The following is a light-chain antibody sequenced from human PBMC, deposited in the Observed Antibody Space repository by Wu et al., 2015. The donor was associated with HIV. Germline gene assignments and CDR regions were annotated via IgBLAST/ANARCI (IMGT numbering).Light chain of an antibody. CDR2: AAS. CDR1: QDISTY. CDR3: QQLNSYPLT. V-gene: IGKV1-9*01. Sequence: DIQLTQSPSFLSASVGDRVSITCRASQDISTYLAWYQQKPGKAPKLLIYAASTLQSGVPSRFSGSGSGTESTLTISSLQPEDFATYYCQQLNSYPLTFGGGTKVEIK. J-gene: IGKJ4*01.